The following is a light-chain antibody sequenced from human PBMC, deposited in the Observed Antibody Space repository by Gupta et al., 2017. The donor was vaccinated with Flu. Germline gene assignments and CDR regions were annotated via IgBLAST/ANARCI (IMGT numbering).Light chain of an antibody. CDR1: QDISNY. CDR3: QQDDNPIT. V-gene: IGKV1-33*01. J-gene: IGKJ5*01. Sequence: IQMTQSPSSLSASVGDRVTITCQASQDISNYLNWYQQKPGKAPKLLIYDASKLETGVPSRFSGSGSGKDSTFTISSLQPEDIAKYYWQQDDNPITFGQGTRLEIK. CDR2: DAS.